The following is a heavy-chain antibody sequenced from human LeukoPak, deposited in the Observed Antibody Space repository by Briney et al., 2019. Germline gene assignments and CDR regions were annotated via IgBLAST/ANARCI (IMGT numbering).Heavy chain of an antibody. D-gene: IGHD6-19*01. CDR3: ASFGYSSGWSIDY. Sequence: SETLSLTCTVSGGSVRSGSYYWSWIRQPPGKGLEWIGYIYYSGSTNYNPSLKSRVTISVDTSKNQFSLKLSSVTAADTAVYYCASFGYSSGWSIDYWGQGSLFTVSS. CDR1: GGSVRSGSYY. V-gene: IGHV4-61*01. CDR2: IYYSGST. J-gene: IGHJ4*02.